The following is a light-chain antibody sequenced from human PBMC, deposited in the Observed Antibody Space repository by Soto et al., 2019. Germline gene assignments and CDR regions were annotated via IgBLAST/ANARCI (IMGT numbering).Light chain of an antibody. J-gene: IGKJ3*01. V-gene: IGKV3-11*01. CDR2: DAS. CDR3: QQRSNWPLT. CDR1: QSVSTY. Sequence: EIVLTQSPATLSLSPGERATLSCRASQSVSTYIAWYQQKPGQAPRLLIYDASSRATGIPARFSGSGSVTDFTLTISSLDPEYVAIYYCQQRSNWPLTFGPGTKVDIK.